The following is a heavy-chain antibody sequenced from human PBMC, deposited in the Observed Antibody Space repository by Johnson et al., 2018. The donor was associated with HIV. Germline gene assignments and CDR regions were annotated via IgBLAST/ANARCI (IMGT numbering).Heavy chain of an antibody. Sequence: VQLVESGGGLVQPGGSLRLSCAASGFTVSSNYMSWVRQAPGKGLEWVSVIYSGGSTYYADSVTGRFPISRDNFKNTLYLQMNSLRAEDTAVYYCARDSGVPGNDAFDIWGQGTMVTVSS. CDR1: GFTVSSNY. CDR2: IYSGGST. CDR3: ARDSGVPGNDAFDI. D-gene: IGHD3-10*01. V-gene: IGHV3-66*01. J-gene: IGHJ3*02.